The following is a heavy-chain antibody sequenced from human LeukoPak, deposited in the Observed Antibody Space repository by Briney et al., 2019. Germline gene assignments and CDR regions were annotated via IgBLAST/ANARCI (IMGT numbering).Heavy chain of an antibody. Sequence: GGSLRLSCAASGFTLSDYYMSWIRQAPGKRLEWVSYISSSGSTIFNADSVKGRFTISRDNAKNSLYLQMNSLRAEDTAMYYCASVYTSGWELRPWGQGTLVTVSS. D-gene: IGHD6-19*01. J-gene: IGHJ5*02. V-gene: IGHV3-11*04. CDR2: ISSSGSTI. CDR1: GFTLSDYY. CDR3: ASVYTSGWELRP.